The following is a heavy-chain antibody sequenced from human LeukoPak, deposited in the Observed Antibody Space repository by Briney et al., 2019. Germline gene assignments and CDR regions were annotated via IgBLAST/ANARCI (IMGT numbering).Heavy chain of an antibody. Sequence: PSETLSLTCAVYGGSFSGYYWSWIRQPPGKGLEWIGYIYYSGSTYYNPSLKSRVTISVDTSKNQFSLKLSSVTAADTAVYYCARDGRSGGSAYYGMDVWGQGTTVTVSS. J-gene: IGHJ6*02. CDR2: IYYSGST. V-gene: IGHV4-30-4*01. CDR1: GGSFSGYY. D-gene: IGHD2-15*01. CDR3: ARDGRSGGSAYYGMDV.